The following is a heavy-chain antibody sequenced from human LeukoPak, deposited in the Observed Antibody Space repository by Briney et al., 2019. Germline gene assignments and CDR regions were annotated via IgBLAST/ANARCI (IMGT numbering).Heavy chain of an antibody. Sequence: ASVKVSCKASGYTFTNYYMHWVRQAPGQGLEWMGIINPSGGSTSYAQKFQGRVTMTRDTSTSTVYMELSSLRSEDTAVYYCAREIGMEAFDYYYYGMDVWGQGTTVTVSS. D-gene: IGHD3-10*01. CDR3: AREIGMEAFDYYYYGMDV. J-gene: IGHJ6*02. V-gene: IGHV1-46*01. CDR1: GYTFTNYY. CDR2: INPSGGST.